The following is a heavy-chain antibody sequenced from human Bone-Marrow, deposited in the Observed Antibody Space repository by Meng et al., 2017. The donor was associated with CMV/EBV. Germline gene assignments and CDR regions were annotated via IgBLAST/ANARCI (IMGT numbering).Heavy chain of an antibody. CDR1: GYTFTSYY. J-gene: IGHJ5*02. D-gene: IGHD2-2*02. CDR3: ARDTPLHCSSTSCYTDWFDP. Sequence: GGSLRLSCKASGYTFTSYYMHWVRQAPGQGLEWMGIINPSGGSTSYAQKFQGRVTMTRDTSTSTVYMELSSLRSEDTAVYYCARDTPLHCSSTSCYTDWFDPWGQGTLVTVSS. CDR2: INPSGGST. V-gene: IGHV1-46*01.